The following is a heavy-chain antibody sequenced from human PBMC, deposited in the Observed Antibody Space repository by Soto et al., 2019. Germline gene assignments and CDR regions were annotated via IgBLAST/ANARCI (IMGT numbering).Heavy chain of an antibody. CDR2: ISSSSSYI. V-gene: IGHV3-21*01. CDR1: GFTFSSYS. Sequence: GGSLRLSCAASGFTFSSYSMNWVRQAPGKGLEWVSSISSSSSYIYYADSVKGRFTISRDNAKNSLYLQMNSLRAEDTAVYYCARARGFRDHFDYWGQGTLVTVSS. CDR3: ARARGFRDHFDY. J-gene: IGHJ4*02.